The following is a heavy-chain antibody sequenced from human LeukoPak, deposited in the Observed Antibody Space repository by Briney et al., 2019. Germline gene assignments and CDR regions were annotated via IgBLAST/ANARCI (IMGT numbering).Heavy chain of an antibody. CDR1: GYTFTSYY. D-gene: IGHD5-12*01. Sequence: ASVKASSKASGYTFTSYYMHWVRQAPGQGLEWMGIINPSGGSTSYAQKFQGRVTMTRDTSTSTVYMELSSLRSEDTAVYYCARRSSGYDLDYWGQGTLVTVSS. J-gene: IGHJ4*02. CDR2: INPSGGST. CDR3: ARRSSGYDLDY. V-gene: IGHV1-46*01.